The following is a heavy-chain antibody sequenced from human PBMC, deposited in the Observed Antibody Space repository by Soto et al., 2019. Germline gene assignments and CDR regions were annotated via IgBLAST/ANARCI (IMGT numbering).Heavy chain of an antibody. CDR1: GFTFSSYN. D-gene: IGHD2-2*01. Sequence: GESLKISCAASGFTFSSYNMNWVRQAPGKGLEWVSSTVSGNYIFYADSVKGRFTISRDNAKNSLYLQMNSLRAEDTAVYYCARDKLCSSTSCYGERLFDHWGQGTLVTVSS. CDR2: TVSGNYI. V-gene: IGHV3-21*01. J-gene: IGHJ4*02. CDR3: ARDKLCSSTSCYGERLFDH.